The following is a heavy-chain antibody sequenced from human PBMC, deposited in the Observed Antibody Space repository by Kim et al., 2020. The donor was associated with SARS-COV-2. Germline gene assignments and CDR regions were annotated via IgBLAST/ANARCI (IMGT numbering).Heavy chain of an antibody. V-gene: IGHV3-33*05. D-gene: IGHD3-3*02. CDR2: ISIDGRNK. J-gene: IGHJ4*02. Sequence: GGSLRLSCKASGFAFGAYGMHWVRQAPGKGLEGVAVISIDGRNKFSADSVKGRFIISRDDSKNTLYLQMNTLRVEDTAVYFCARRELGPFDHWGQGTLVTVSP. CDR3: ARRELGPFDH. CDR1: GFAFGAYG.